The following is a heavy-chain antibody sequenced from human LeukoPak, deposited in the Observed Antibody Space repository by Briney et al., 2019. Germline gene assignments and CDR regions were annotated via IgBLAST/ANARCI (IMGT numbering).Heavy chain of an antibody. J-gene: IGHJ3*02. V-gene: IGHV3-13*01. D-gene: IGHD3-22*01. CDR1: GFTFSSYD. CDR2: IGTAGDT. Sequence: GGSLRLSYAASGFTFSSYDMHWVRQATGKGLEWVSAIGTAGDTYYPGSVKGRFTISRENAKNSLYLQMNSLRAGDTAVYYCARALRYDSSGPTDAFDIWGQGTMVTVSS. CDR3: ARALRYDSSGPTDAFDI.